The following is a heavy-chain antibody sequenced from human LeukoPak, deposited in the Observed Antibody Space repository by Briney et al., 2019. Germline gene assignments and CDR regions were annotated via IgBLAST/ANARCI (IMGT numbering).Heavy chain of an antibody. Sequence: EASVNVSCKASGRTFSSYAISWVRQAPGQGREWMGGIIPIFGTANYAQKFQGRVTITTGESTSTAYMELSSLRSEYTAVYYCARPSYDILTGDYRSWFDPWGQGTLVTVSS. D-gene: IGHD3-9*01. V-gene: IGHV1-69*05. J-gene: IGHJ5*02. CDR3: ARPSYDILTGDYRSWFDP. CDR2: IIPIFGTA. CDR1: GRTFSSYA.